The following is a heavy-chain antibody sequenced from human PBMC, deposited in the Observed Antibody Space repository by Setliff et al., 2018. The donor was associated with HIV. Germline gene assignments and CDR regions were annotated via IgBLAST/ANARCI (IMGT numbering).Heavy chain of an antibody. CDR2: MSYSGSA. CDR3: ARQRDFDWLLQNYYYMDV. D-gene: IGHD3-9*01. CDR1: GGSISSRDYY. J-gene: IGHJ6*03. Sequence: SETLSLTCTVSGGSISSRDYYWGWIRQPPGKGLEWIGSMSYSGSAYYNPSLKSRVTIPVDTSKSQFSLRLSSVTAADTAVYYCARQRDFDWLLQNYYYMDVWGKGATVTVSS. V-gene: IGHV4-39*01.